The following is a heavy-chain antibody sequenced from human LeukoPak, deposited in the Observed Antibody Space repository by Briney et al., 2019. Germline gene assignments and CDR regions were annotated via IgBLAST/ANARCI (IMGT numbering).Heavy chain of an antibody. CDR2: IYSSGST. V-gene: IGHV4-39*02. CDR3: AKEGCSDGSCYGY. CDR1: GGSISSTNYY. D-gene: IGHD2-15*01. Sequence: PSETLSLTCTVSGGSISSTNYYWDWIRQPPGKGLEWIGNIYSSGSTYHNPSLKSRVTISVDTSKNQFSLKLSSVTAADTAVYYCAKEGCSDGSCYGYWGQGTLVTVSS. J-gene: IGHJ4*02.